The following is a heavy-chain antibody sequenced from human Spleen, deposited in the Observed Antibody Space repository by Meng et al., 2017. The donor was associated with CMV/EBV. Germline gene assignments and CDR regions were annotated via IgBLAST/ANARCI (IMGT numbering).Heavy chain of an antibody. J-gene: IGHJ6*02. CDR3: ARSNYCNTIPCSLLRADYYYGLDV. CDR1: GFTFDDYA. V-gene: IGHV3-23*01. Sequence: GGSLRLSCAASGFTFDDYAMHWVRQAPGKGLEWVSAISGSGGSTYYADSVKGRFTISRDNSKNTLYLQMNSLRAEDTAVYYCARSNYCNTIPCSLLRADYYYGLDVWGQGTTVTVSS. CDR2: ISGSGGST. D-gene: IGHD2/OR15-2a*01.